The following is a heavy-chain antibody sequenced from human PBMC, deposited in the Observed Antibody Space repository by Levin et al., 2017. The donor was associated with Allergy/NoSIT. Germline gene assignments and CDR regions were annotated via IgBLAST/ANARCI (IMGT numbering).Heavy chain of an antibody. CDR3: AKADRYSTSSNYFDF. CDR2: ISWNSGSI. V-gene: IGHV3-9*01. Sequence: LSLTCAASRFTLDDYAMHWVRQAPGKGLQWVSGISWNSGSIGYAYSVKGRFTISRDSAKNSLYLQMNSLRPEDTALYYCAKADRYSTSSNYFDFWGQGTLVTVSS. D-gene: IGHD6-6*01. J-gene: IGHJ4*02. CDR1: RFTLDDYA.